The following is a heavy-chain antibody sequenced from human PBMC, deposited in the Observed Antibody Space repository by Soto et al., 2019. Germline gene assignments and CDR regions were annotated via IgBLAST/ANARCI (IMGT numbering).Heavy chain of an antibody. V-gene: IGHV4-31*03. CDR1: GGSISSGGYY. D-gene: IGHD2-15*01. CDR2: IYHSGTT. CDR3: AREGSSGGLGMDV. J-gene: IGHJ6*02. Sequence: QVQLQESGPGLVKPSQTLSLTCTVSGGSISSGGYYWTWIRQHPGKGLEWIGYIYHSGTTSYNPSLKSRVTISVDTSKNQFSLKRSSVTAADTAVYYCAREGSSGGLGMDVWGQGTTVTVSS.